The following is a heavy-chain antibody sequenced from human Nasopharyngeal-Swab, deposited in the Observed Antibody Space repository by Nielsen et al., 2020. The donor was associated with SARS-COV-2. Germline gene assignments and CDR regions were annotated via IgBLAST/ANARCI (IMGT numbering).Heavy chain of an antibody. J-gene: IGHJ4*02. CDR2: IYSGGST. Sequence: GESLKISCAASGFTVSSNYMSWVRQAPGKGLEWVSVIYSGGSTYYADSVKGRFTISRDNSKNTLYLQMNSLRAEDTAVYYCARYSSSWGFFDFWGQGTLVTFSS. CDR1: GFTVSSNY. D-gene: IGHD6-13*01. V-gene: IGHV3-66*01. CDR3: ARYSSSWGFFDF.